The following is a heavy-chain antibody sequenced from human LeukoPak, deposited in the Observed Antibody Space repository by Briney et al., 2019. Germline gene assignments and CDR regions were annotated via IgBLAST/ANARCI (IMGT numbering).Heavy chain of an antibody. CDR1: GGTFSIYA. V-gene: IGHV1-69*04. D-gene: IGHD5-24*01. CDR2: IIPILGIA. Sequence: GASVKVSCKASGGTFSIYAISWVRQAPGQGLEWMGRIIPILGIANYAQKFQGRVTITAHKSTSTAYMELSSLRSEDTAVYYCARLGYTPGWYYFDYWGQGTLVTVSS. CDR3: ARLGYTPGWYYFDY. J-gene: IGHJ4*02.